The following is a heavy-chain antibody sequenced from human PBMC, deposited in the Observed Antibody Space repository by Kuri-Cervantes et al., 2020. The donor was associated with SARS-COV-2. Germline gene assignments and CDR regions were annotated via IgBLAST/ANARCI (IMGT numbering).Heavy chain of an antibody. J-gene: IGHJ4*02. D-gene: IGHD3-22*01. Sequence: GESLKISCAASGFTLSSYGMHWVRQAPGKGLEWVAVIWYDGSNKYYADSVKGRFTISRDNSKNTLYLQMNSLRAEDTAVYYCARDRPEVVPLYYFNSWGQGTLVTVSS. CDR2: IWYDGSNK. CDR1: GFTLSSYG. V-gene: IGHV3-33*08. CDR3: ARDRPEVVPLYYFNS.